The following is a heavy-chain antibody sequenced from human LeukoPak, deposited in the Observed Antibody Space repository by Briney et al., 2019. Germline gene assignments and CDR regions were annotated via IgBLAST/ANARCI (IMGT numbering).Heavy chain of an antibody. Sequence: GGSLRLSCAASGFTFSSYWMSWVRQAPGKGLEWVANTKQDGSEKYYVDSVKGRFTISRDNAKDSLYLQMNSLRAEDTAVYYCARIGKIQLWLGDSDYWGQGTLVTVSS. CDR2: TKQDGSEK. CDR1: GFTFSSYW. V-gene: IGHV3-7*01. J-gene: IGHJ4*02. CDR3: ARIGKIQLWLGDSDY. D-gene: IGHD5-18*01.